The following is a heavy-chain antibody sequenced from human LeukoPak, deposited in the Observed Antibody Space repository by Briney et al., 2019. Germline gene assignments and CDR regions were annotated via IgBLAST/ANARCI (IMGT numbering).Heavy chain of an antibody. J-gene: IGHJ6*02. V-gene: IGHV3-21*01. CDR3: ARLRREGFPFYYYGMDV. CDR1: GFTFSSYA. Sequence: GGSLRLSCTASGFTFSSYAMNWVRQAPGKGLEWVSSIGNSPSATYYADSVKGRFTISRDNSKNTLYLQMNSLRAEDTAVYYCARLRREGFPFYYYGMDVWGQGTTVTVSS. D-gene: IGHD3-10*01. CDR2: IGNSPSAT.